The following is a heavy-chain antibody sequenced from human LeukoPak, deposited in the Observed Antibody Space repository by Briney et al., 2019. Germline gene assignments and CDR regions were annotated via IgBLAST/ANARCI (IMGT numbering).Heavy chain of an antibody. J-gene: IGHJ4*02. D-gene: IGHD1-1*01. V-gene: IGHV3-49*04. CDR2: IRSKAYGGTT. Sequence: GSLRLSCTASGFTFGDYAMSWVRQAPGKGLEWVGFIRSKAYGGTTEYAASVKGRFTISRDDSKSIAYLQMNSLKTEDTAVYYCTRTTRPPLYYFDYWGQGTLVTVSS. CDR1: GFTFGDYA. CDR3: TRTTRPPLYYFDY.